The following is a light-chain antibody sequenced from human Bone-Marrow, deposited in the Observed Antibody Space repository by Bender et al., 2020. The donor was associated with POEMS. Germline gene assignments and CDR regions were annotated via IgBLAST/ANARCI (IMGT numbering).Light chain of an antibody. CDR1: DIEDKS. V-gene: IGLV3-21*04. CDR2: YDS. Sequence: SYVLTQPSSVSVAPGKTARIPCGGNDIEDKSVHWYQQRPGQAPVLVITYDSDRPSGIPDRFSGSNSGNTATLTISRVEVGDEADYYCQVLDGSDDQVFGGGTKLTVL. J-gene: IGLJ3*02. CDR3: QVLDGSDDQV.